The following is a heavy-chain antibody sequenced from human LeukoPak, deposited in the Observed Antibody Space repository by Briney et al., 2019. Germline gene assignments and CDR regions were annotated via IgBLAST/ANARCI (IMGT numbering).Heavy chain of an antibody. D-gene: IGHD6-13*01. CDR2: IYYGGST. V-gene: IGHV4-59*08. CDR1: GGSISSYY. Sequence: SETLSLTCTVSGGSISSYYWSWIRQPPGKGLEWIGYIYYGGSTNYNPSLKSRVTISVDTSKSQFSLKLSSVTAADTAVYYCASTYSSSWYGGDWFDPWGQGTLVTVSS. CDR3: ASTYSSSWYGGDWFDP. J-gene: IGHJ5*02.